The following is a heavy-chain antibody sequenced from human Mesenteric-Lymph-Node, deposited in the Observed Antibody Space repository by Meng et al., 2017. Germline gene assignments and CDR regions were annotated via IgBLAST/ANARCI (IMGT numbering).Heavy chain of an antibody. J-gene: IGHJ4*02. Sequence: EVQRLDSGGNLGQPGGSLRLSCAASGFSFNSYAMAWVRQAPGKGLEWVSSISGSGGNTYYAVSVRGWFTVARDNSKNTLYLQMNSLSDEDTAVYYCAKDMTTVVTVRPDYWGQGTLVTVSS. D-gene: IGHD4-23*01. CDR3: AKDMTTVVTVRPDY. V-gene: IGHV3-23*01. CDR1: GFSFNSYA. CDR2: ISGSGGNT.